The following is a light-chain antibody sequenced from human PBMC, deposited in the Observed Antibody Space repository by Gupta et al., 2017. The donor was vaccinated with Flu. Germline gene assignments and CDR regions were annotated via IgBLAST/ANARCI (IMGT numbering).Light chain of an antibody. CDR2: SAS. V-gene: IGKV1-39*01. CDR3: QQSYTTPLT. J-gene: IGKJ4*01. CDR1: QSISSY. Sequence: DTQMTQSPSSLSASVGDRVTITCRASQSISSYLNWYQQTPGKAPKFLIYSASNLQSGVSSRFSGSGSGTDFTLTISSLQPEDFATYYCQQSYTTPLTFGGGTKVEIK.